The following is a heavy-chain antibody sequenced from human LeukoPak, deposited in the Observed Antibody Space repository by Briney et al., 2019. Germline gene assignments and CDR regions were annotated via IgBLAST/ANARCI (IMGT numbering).Heavy chain of an antibody. CDR2: IFYSGSGST. CDR3: ARQNRSHLYFEY. J-gene: IGHJ4*02. V-gene: IGHV4-59*08. D-gene: IGHD3-16*02. CDR1: SGSIRNYY. Sequence: PSETLSLTCNVSSGSIRNYYWSWIRQPPGKRLEWIGDIFYSGSGSTKYHPALKRRVTIMVDTSETQFSLKVTSVTAADTAVYYCARQNRSHLYFEYWGQGILVTVSS.